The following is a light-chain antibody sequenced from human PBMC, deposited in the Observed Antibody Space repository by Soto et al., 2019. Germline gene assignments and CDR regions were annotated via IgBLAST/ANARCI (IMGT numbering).Light chain of an antibody. CDR3: QHRANWPIT. V-gene: IGKV3-11*01. CDR1: QSVSSH. CDR2: DAS. J-gene: IGKJ4*01. Sequence: EVVLTQSPATLSLSPGERATLSCRASQSVSSHLAWYQQKPGQAPRLLIYDASNRATGIPARFSGSGSGTDFTLTIISLEPEDFAVYYCQHRANWPITFGGGTKVESK.